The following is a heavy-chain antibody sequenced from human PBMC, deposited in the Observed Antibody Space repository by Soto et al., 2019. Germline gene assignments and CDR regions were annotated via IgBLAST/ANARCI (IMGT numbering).Heavy chain of an antibody. Sequence: GGSLKIACRVSWYKFAGHWIVWVRQIAGKGLDWMGIILPGYSYTTYSPSFQGQVTVSADQSISTVYLQWSSLKASDTAMYYCATLAGTGSYRDLYFDNWGQGTPVTSPQ. J-gene: IGHJ4*02. D-gene: IGHD1-26*01. CDR1: WYKFAGHW. CDR3: ATLAGTGSYRDLYFDN. V-gene: IGHV5-51*01. CDR2: ILPGYSYT.